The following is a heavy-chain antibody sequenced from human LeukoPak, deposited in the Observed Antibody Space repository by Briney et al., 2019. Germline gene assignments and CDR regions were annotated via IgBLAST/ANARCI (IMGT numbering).Heavy chain of an antibody. Sequence: SETLSLTCTVSGGSISSSSYYWGWIRQPPGKGLEWIGSIYYSGSTYYNPSLKSRVTISVDTSKNQFSLKLSSVTAADTAVYYCVRRITMVRGVIINYFDYWGQGTLVTVSS. CDR2: IYYSGST. J-gene: IGHJ4*02. CDR3: VRRITMVRGVIINYFDY. V-gene: IGHV4-39*01. CDR1: GGSISSSSYY. D-gene: IGHD3-10*01.